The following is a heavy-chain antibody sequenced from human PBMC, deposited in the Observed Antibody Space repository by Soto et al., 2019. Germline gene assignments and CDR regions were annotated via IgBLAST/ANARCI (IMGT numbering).Heavy chain of an antibody. J-gene: IGHJ4*02. D-gene: IGHD6-13*01. Sequence: QVQLVQSGAEVKKPGASVKVSCKASGYIFNRYVMHWVRQAPGQRPEWMGWIDAGNGKTKYSEKFQGRVTITRDTSASTAYMELTTLRSEDTAVYYCARGRRWYDYWGQGTQVIVSS. CDR2: IDAGNGKT. CDR3: ARGRRWYDY. V-gene: IGHV1-3*01. CDR1: GYIFNRYV.